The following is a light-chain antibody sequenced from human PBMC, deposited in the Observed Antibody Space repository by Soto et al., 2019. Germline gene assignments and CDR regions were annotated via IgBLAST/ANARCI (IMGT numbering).Light chain of an antibody. CDR3: ISYTGINNWV. J-gene: IGLJ3*02. CDR2: EVN. Sequence: QSVLTQPPSASGSPGQSVTISCTGTSSDVGGYNYVSWYQQHPGKAPKVMIYEVNKRPSGVPDRFSGSKSGNTASLTVSGLQAEDEADYFCISYTGINNWVFGGGTKLTVL. V-gene: IGLV2-8*01. CDR1: SSDVGGYNY.